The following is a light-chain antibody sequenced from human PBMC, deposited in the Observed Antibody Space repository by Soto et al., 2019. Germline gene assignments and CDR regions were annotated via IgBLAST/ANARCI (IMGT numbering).Light chain of an antibody. V-gene: IGLV1-44*01. CDR1: SSNIGSNT. Sequence: QAVVTQPPSASGTPGQRVTISCSGSSSNIGSNTVNWYQQLPGTAPKLLIYTNDQRPSGVPDRFSGSKSGTSASLAISGLQSEDEGDYYCAAWDDSPNGYVVFGGGTKPTVL. J-gene: IGLJ2*01. CDR2: TND. CDR3: AAWDDSPNGYVV.